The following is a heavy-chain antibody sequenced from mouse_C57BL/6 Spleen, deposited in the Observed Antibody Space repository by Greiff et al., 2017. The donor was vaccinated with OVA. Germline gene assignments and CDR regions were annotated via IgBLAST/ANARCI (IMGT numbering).Heavy chain of an antibody. J-gene: IGHJ2*01. CDR3: ATLASYYFDY. CDR1: GYTFTGYW. D-gene: IGHD6-2*01. Sequence: QVQLQQPGPELVKPGASVKVSCKASGYTFTGYWMHWVKQSPGQGLEWIGKIHPSNGDPSYNQKFKGKATLTVDKSSSTAYMQLSSLTSEDSAVYECATLASYYFDYWGQGTTLTVSS. V-gene: IGHV1-74*01. CDR2: IHPSNGDP.